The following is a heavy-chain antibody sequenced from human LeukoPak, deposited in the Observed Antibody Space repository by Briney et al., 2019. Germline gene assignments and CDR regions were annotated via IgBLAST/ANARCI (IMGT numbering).Heavy chain of an antibody. CDR3: ARVGFTSSWSNFDY. J-gene: IGHJ4*02. CDR1: GHTFTGYY. CDR2: INPNSGGT. Sequence: ASVKVSCKASGHTFTGYYMHWVRQAPGQGLEWMGWINPNSGGTNYAQKFQGRVTMTGDTSISTAYMELSSLRTDDTAMYYCARVGFTSSWSNFDYWGQGTLVTVSS. D-gene: IGHD6-13*01. V-gene: IGHV1-2*02.